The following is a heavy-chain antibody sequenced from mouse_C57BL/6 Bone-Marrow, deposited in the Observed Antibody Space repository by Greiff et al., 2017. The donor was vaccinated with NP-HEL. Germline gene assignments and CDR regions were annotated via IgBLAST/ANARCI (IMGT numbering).Heavy chain of an antibody. J-gene: IGHJ3*01. CDR2: INPNNGGT. V-gene: IGHV1-26*01. D-gene: IGHD1-1*01. Sequence: EVQLQQSGPELVKPGASVKISCKASGYTFTDYYMNWVKQSHGKSLEWIGDINPNNGGTSYNQKFKGKATLTVDKSSSTAYMELRSLTSEDSAVYFCARLCSSYRFAYWGQGTLVTVSA. CDR1: GYTFTDYY. CDR3: ARLCSSYRFAY.